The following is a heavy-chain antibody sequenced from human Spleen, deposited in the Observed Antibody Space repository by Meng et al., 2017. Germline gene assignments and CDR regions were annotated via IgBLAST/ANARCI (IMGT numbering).Heavy chain of an antibody. J-gene: IGHJ4*02. CDR2: INPSDGST. Sequence: QVPLVKSGADLKTPGASGKISCKASGYSFTDYYIHWVRQAPGQGLEWVGVINPSDGSTTYTQKFRGRVTMTRDTSTSTVYLEVRRLRSEDTAVYFCARDRHGNFWEKYYIDHWGQGALVTVSS. CDR1: GYSFTDYY. D-gene: IGHD3-10*01. CDR3: ARDRHGNFWEKYYIDH. V-gene: IGHV1-46*01.